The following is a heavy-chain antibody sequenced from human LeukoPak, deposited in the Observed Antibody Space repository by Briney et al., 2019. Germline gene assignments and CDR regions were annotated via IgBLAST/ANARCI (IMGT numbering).Heavy chain of an antibody. V-gene: IGHV3-48*02. CDR2: ITSATVTL. D-gene: IGHD2-2*01. CDR3: ARGYCSSTDCHLARHFEY. J-gene: IGHJ4*02. CDR1: GFTFSTSG. Sequence: GGSLRLSCAASGFTFSTSGVSWVRQAPGKGLEWLSYITSATVTLYMDSVKGRFTISRDNAKNSPYLQMNGLREEDTAVYYCARGYCSSTDCHLARHFEYWGQGTRVTVSS.